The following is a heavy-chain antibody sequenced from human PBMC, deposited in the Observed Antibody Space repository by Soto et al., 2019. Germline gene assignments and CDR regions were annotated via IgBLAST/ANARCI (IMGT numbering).Heavy chain of an antibody. J-gene: IGHJ4*02. CDR3: ARGSSGWPPRLDY. D-gene: IGHD6-19*01. CDR2: VYYTGST. V-gene: IGHV4-59*01. Sequence: QVQLQESGPGLVKPSETLSLNCTVSGGPISSYYWSWIRQSPGKGLEWIGYVYYTGSTNYNPSLXXRXTISVDTSKTQSSLAVRSVTAADTAVYYWARGSSGWPPRLDYWGQGTLVTVSS. CDR1: GGPISSYY.